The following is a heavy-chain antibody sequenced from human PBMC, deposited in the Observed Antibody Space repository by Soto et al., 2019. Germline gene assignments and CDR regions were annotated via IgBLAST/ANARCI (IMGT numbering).Heavy chain of an antibody. CDR2: ISYDGSNK. Sequence: GGSLRLSCAASGFTFSSYAMHWVRQAPGKGLEWVAVISYDGSNKYYADSVKGRFTISRDNSKNTLYLQMNSLRAEDTAVYYCARAPELGLEIGDYFDYWGQGTLVTVSS. CDR3: ARAPELGLEIGDYFDY. CDR1: GFTFSSYA. J-gene: IGHJ4*02. V-gene: IGHV3-30*04. D-gene: IGHD7-27*01.